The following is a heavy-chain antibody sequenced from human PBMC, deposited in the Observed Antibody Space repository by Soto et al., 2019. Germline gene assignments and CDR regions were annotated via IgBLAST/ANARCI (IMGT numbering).Heavy chain of an antibody. CDR3: ANYYGSGSYLDY. J-gene: IGHJ4*02. CDR2: INSDGSVT. D-gene: IGHD3-10*01. V-gene: IGHV3-74*01. Sequence: GGSLRLSCAASGFTFSGCWMHWVRQAPGKGLVWVSRINSDGSVTTYADSVKGRSTISRDNAKNTLYLQMNSLRAEDTAVYYCANYYGSGSYLDYWGQGTLVTVSS. CDR1: GFTFSGCW.